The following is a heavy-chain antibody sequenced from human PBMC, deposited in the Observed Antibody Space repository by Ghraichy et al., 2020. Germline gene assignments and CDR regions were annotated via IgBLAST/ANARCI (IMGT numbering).Heavy chain of an antibody. Sequence: GESLNISCKASGYTFTNFWVGWVRQVPGKGLEWMGSIYPDDSDTSYNPSLRGHVTISVDKSATTAYLQWSSLKVSDTAIYYCVRRETYDSQGYLGNYFHYWGQGALVTVSS. CDR1: GYTFTNFW. V-gene: IGHV5-51*01. D-gene: IGHD3-22*01. CDR3: VRRETYDSQGYLGNYFHY. CDR2: IYPDDSDT. J-gene: IGHJ4*02.